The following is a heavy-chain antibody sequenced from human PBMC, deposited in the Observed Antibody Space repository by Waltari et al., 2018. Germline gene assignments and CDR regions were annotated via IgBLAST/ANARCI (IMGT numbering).Heavy chain of an antibody. CDR1: GFTFNLHA. Sequence: EVQLLESGGGLVQPGGSLRLSCPASGFTFNLHAMSWVRQTPGKGLEWVSTIRDSGDIYYYADSVRGRFTVSRDNSKNTLFLQMSSLRADDTAVYYCATDSVRHSIHAFDIWGQGTVVTVSS. V-gene: IGHV3-23*01. CDR2: IRDSGDIY. CDR3: ATDSVRHSIHAFDI. J-gene: IGHJ3*02. D-gene: IGHD6-25*01.